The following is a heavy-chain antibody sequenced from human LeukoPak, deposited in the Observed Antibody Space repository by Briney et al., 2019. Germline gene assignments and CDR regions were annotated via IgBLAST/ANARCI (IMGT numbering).Heavy chain of an antibody. J-gene: IGHJ5*02. Sequence: PGGSLRLSCAASGFTFDDYGMSWVRQAPGKGLEWVSGINWNGGSTGYADSVKGRFTISRDNAKNSLYLQMNSLRAEDTALYYCARGILWFGELRGSWFDPWGQGTLVTVSS. CDR1: GFTFDDYG. CDR3: ARGILWFGELRGSWFDP. D-gene: IGHD3-10*01. V-gene: IGHV3-20*04. CDR2: INWNGGST.